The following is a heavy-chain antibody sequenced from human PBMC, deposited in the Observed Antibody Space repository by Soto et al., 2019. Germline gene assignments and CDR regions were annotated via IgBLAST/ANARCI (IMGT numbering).Heavy chain of an antibody. D-gene: IGHD6-25*01. CDR1: GGSIITGDHY. Sequence: QVQLQESGPGLVKPSQTLSLTCTVSGGSIITGDHYWNWIRQPPGKGLEWIGYIYYSGSTYYNPSLKSRITMSVDTSQNQFSLRLSSVTAADTAVYYCARGIGHGSDYWGPGTLVTVSS. CDR3: ARGIGHGSDY. CDR2: IYYSGST. V-gene: IGHV4-30-4*01. J-gene: IGHJ4*02.